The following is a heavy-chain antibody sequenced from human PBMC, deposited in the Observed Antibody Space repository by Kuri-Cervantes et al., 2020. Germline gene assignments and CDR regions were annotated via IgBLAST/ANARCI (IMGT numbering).Heavy chain of an antibody. D-gene: IGHD3-10*01. CDR2: INHSGST. CDR3: ARKYYYGSGSYWV. V-gene: IGHV4-34*01. J-gene: IGHJ4*02. CDR1: GGSFSGYY. Sequence: GSLRLSCAVYGGSFSGYYWSWIRQPPGKGLEWIGEINHSGSTNYNPSLKSRVTIPVDTSKNQFSLKLSSVTAADTAVYYCARKYYYGSGSYWVWGQGTLVTVSS.